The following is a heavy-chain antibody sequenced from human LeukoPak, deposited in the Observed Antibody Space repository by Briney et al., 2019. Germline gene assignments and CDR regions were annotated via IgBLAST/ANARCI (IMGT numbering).Heavy chain of an antibody. D-gene: IGHD3-22*01. Sequence: PGGSLRLSCAASGFTFSSYAMSWVRQAPGKGLEWVSAISGSGGSTYYADSVKGRFTISRDNSKNTLYLQMNSLRAEDTAVYYCAKAKGHYYDSSGYRHFDCWGQGTLVTVSS. CDR1: GFTFSSYA. CDR2: ISGSGGST. V-gene: IGHV3-23*01. CDR3: AKAKGHYYDSSGYRHFDC. J-gene: IGHJ4*02.